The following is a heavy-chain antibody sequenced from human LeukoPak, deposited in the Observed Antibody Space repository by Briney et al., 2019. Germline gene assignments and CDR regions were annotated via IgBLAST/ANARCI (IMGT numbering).Heavy chain of an antibody. D-gene: IGHD4-17*01. J-gene: IGHJ4*02. Sequence: SETLSLTCTVSGGSISRSSYYWGWIRQPPGKGLEWIGSIYYSGSTYYHPSLKSRVTISVDTSKNQFSLKVTSVTAAGRAMYYCARHEVSTVTKGGYYFNYWGQGSLVTVSS. CDR3: ARHEVSTVTKGGYYFNY. CDR1: GGSISRSSYY. CDR2: IYYSGST. V-gene: IGHV4-39*01.